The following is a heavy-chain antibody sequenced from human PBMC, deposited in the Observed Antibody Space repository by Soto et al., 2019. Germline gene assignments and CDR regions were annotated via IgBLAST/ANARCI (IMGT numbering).Heavy chain of an antibody. D-gene: IGHD6-19*01. Sequence: QVQLVESGGGVVQPGRSLRLSCVGSGFPFWHYGMHWVRQAPGKGLEWVAVIWSDGNKEYYADSVKGRFAISRDNSKDTLYIEMNSLTVGDTAVYFCARDRNGGGFHMDVWGQGTTVSVSS. CDR2: IWSDGNKE. J-gene: IGHJ6*01. V-gene: IGHV3-33*01. CDR3: ARDRNGGGFHMDV. CDR1: GFPFWHYG.